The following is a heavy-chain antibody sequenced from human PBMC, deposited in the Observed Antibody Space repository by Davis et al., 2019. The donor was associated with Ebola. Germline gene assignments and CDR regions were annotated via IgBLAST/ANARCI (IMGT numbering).Heavy chain of an antibody. CDR3: ARDLGAVTTSGDY. Sequence: AASVKVPCKASGGTFSSYAISWVRQAPGQGLEWMGGIIPIFGTANYAQKFQGRVTITADESTSTAYMELSSLRSEDTAVYYCARDLGAVTTSGDYWGQGTLVTVSS. CDR2: IIPIFGTA. V-gene: IGHV1-69*13. J-gene: IGHJ4*02. D-gene: IGHD4-17*01. CDR1: GGTFSSYA.